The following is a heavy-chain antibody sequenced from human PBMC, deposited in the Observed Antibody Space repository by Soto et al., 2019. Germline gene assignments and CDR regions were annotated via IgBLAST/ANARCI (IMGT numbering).Heavy chain of an antibody. D-gene: IGHD6-13*01. Sequence: QVQLVESGGDLVKPGGSLRLSCVASGFNFNDFFMNWIRQVPGKGLEWVSYISSGSTYKKYADSVKGRFTISRDNAKKSLYLQMNSLRAEDTAIYYCMRETPIAAAGAKWDYWGQGTLVTVSS. CDR2: ISSGSTYK. J-gene: IGHJ4*02. V-gene: IGHV3-11*06. CDR3: MRETPIAAAGAKWDY. CDR1: GFNFNDFF.